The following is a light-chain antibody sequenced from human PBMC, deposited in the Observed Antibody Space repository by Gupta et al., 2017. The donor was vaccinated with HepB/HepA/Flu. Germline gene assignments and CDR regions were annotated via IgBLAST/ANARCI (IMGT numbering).Light chain of an antibody. V-gene: IGLV1-51*02. J-gene: IGLJ3*02. CDR3: GTWDSSLSTGV. CDR2: ENN. Sequence: QSVLTQPPSVSAAPGQKVTLSCSGSNSNIGSNYVSWYQQLPGTAPKLLIYENNKRPSGIPDRFSGSKSGTSATLGITGLQTGDEADYYCGTWDSSLSTGVFGGGTKLTVL. CDR1: NSNIGSNY.